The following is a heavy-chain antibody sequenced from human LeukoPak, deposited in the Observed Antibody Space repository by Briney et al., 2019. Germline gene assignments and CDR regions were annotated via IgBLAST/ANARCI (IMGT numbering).Heavy chain of an antibody. CDR2: IGIADDT. CDR3: VRGGIQVSGIDAFDI. J-gene: IGHJ3*02. Sequence: PGGSLRLSCAASGFTFRNYDMHRVRQFPGRGLEWVSAIGIADDTHYPDSVKGRFTISRENAKNSLYLQMNSLRDGDTAVYYCVRGGIQVSGIDAFDIWGQGTMVTVSS. V-gene: IGHV3-13*01. D-gene: IGHD5/OR15-5a*01. CDR1: GFTFRNYD.